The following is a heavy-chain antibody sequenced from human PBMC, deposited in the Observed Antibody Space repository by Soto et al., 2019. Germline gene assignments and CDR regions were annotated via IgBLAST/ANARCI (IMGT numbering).Heavy chain of an antibody. Sequence: SETLSLTCTVSGGSISSSSYYWGWIRQPPGKGLEWIGSIYFSGSTYYNPSLKSRVTLSVDTSKNQFSLKLSSVAAADTAVYYCARLSIAAAGTGWFDPWGQGTLVTVSS. J-gene: IGHJ5*02. V-gene: IGHV4-39*01. CDR2: IYFSGST. D-gene: IGHD6-13*01. CDR3: ARLSIAAAGTGWFDP. CDR1: GGSISSSSYY.